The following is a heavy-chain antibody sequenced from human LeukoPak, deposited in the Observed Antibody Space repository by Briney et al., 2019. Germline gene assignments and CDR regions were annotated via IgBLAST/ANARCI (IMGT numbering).Heavy chain of an antibody. CDR3: AKGRYFDWYDY. CDR2: IKQDGSEK. J-gene: IGHJ4*02. D-gene: IGHD3-9*01. V-gene: IGHV3-7*01. CDR1: GFSVSSYW. Sequence: GGSLTLSCAASGFSVSSYWMSCVRQAPGKGLEWVANIKQDGSEKYYVDSVKGRFTISRDNAKNSLYLQMNSLRAEDTAVYYCAKGRYFDWYDYWGQGTLVTVSA.